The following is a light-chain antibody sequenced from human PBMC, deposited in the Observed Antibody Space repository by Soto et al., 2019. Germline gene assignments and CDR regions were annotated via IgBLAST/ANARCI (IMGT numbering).Light chain of an antibody. CDR1: SSDVGGYNS. CDR3: SSYSTSSTPGVV. Sequence: QSALTQPASVSESPGQSITISCTGTSSDVGGYNSVSWYQQHPGKAPRLMIYGVTNRPSGVSNRFSGSKSGNTASLTISGLQAEDEADYYCSSYSTSSTPGVVFGGGTKLTVL. CDR2: GVT. J-gene: IGLJ2*01. V-gene: IGLV2-14*01.